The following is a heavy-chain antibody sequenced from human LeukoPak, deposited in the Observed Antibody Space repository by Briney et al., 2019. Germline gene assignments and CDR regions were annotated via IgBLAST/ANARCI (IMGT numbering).Heavy chain of an antibody. CDR3: ARVVVPAYYGMDV. CDR2: INHSGST. D-gene: IGHD2-2*01. J-gene: IGHJ6*02. V-gene: IGHV4-34*01. CDR1: GFTFSSYA. Sequence: PGGSLRLSCAASGFTFSSYAMSWVRQPPGEGLEWIGEINHSGSTNYNPSLKSRVTISVDTSKNQFSLKLSSVTAADTAVYYCARVVVPAYYGMDVWGQGTTVTVSS.